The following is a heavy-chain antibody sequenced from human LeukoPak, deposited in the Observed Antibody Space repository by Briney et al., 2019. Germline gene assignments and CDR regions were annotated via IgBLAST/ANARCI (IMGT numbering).Heavy chain of an antibody. CDR3: ARDSRYRSTEIDAFDI. Sequence: ETLSLTCTVSGGSISSYYWSWIRQPPGKGLEWIGYIYYSGSTNYNPSLKSRVTISVDTSKNQFSLKLSSVTAADTAVYYCARDSRYRSTEIDAFDIWGQGTMVTVSS. J-gene: IGHJ3*02. CDR2: IYYSGST. D-gene: IGHD1-26*01. V-gene: IGHV4-59*01. CDR1: GGSISSYY.